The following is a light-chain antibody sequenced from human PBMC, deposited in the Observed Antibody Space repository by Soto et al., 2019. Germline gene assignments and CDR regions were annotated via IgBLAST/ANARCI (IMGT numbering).Light chain of an antibody. V-gene: IGLV2-23*02. J-gene: IGLJ3*02. CDR3: CSYAGSSTWV. CDR2: EVS. Sequence: QSVLTQPASVSGSPGQSITISCTGTSSDVGSYNLVSWHQQHPGKAPKLMIYEVSKRPSGVSNRFSGSKSGNTASLTISGLQAEDEADYYCCSYAGSSTWVFGGGTKVTVL. CDR1: SSDVGSYNL.